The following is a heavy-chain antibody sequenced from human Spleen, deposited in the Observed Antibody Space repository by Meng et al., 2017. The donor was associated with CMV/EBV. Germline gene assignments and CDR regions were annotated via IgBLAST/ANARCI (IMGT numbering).Heavy chain of an antibody. CDR3: AKGYSSSWYGVPFDY. CDR1: GFTFRGYW. V-gene: IGHV3-74*01. CDR2: IKSDGTSP. J-gene: IGHJ4*02. Sequence: GESLKISCAASGFTFRGYWMHWVRQVSGRGLVWVSRIKSDGTSPTYADSVKGRFTISRDNSKNTLYLQMNSLRAEDTAVYYCAKGYSSSWYGVPFDYWGQGTLVTVSS. D-gene: IGHD6-13*01.